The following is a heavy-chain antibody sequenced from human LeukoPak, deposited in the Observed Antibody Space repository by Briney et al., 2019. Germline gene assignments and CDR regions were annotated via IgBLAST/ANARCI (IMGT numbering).Heavy chain of an antibody. CDR3: ARDPTTVVTLPYYFDF. V-gene: IGHV4-34*01. D-gene: IGHD4-23*01. CDR2: INDRGRT. CDR1: GGSFSGYH. J-gene: IGHJ4*02. Sequence: SETQSLTCAVHGGSFSGYHWNWIRQSPEKGLEWIGEINDRGRTNYNPSLKSRVTLSVDTSRKQFSLRLSAVTAADTAIYYCARDPTTVVTLPYYFDFWGQGTLVTVSS.